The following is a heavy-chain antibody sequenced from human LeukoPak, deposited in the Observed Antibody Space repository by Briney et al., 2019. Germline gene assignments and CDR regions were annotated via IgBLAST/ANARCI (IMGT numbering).Heavy chain of an antibody. J-gene: IGHJ5*02. CDR1: GYTFTSYD. CDR2: MNPNSGNT. D-gene: IGHD3-3*01. Sequence: ASVKVSCKASGYTFTSYDINWVRQATGQGLEWMGWMNPNSGNTGYAQKIQGRVTMTRNTSISTAYMELSSLRSEDTAVYYCARAPYDFWSGNNWFDPWGQGTLVTVSS. CDR3: ARAPYDFWSGNNWFDP. V-gene: IGHV1-8*01.